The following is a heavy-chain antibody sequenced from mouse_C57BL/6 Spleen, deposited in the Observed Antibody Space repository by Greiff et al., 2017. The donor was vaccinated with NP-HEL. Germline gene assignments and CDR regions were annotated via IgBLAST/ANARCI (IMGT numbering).Heavy chain of an antibody. D-gene: IGHD2-14*01. CDR2: IDPSDSYT. Sequence: QVQLQQPGAELVMPGASVKLSCKASGYTFTSYWMHWVKQRPGQGLEWIGEIDPSDSYTNYNQKFKGKSTLTVDKSSSTAYMQLSSLTSEDSAVYYCARGALYDFDYWGQGTTLTVSS. CDR3: ARGALYDFDY. CDR1: GYTFTSYW. V-gene: IGHV1-69*01. J-gene: IGHJ2*01.